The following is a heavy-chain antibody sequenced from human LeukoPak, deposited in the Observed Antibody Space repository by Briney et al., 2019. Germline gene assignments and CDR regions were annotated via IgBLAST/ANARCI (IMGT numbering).Heavy chain of an antibody. V-gene: IGHV4-39*01. CDR3: GGAATGTVGWFDP. CDR2: IYYSGTT. Sequence: SETLSLSCTVSGDSVSSSSYYWGWIRQPPGKGLEWIGSIYYSGTTSYNPSLKSRVTISVDTSKNQFSLMLTSVTASDTAVYFCGGAATGTVGWFDPWGQGTLVTVSS. D-gene: IGHD6-13*01. CDR1: GDSVSSSSYY. J-gene: IGHJ5*02.